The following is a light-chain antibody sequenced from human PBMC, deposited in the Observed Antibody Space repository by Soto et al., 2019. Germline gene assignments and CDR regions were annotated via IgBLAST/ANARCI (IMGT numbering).Light chain of an antibody. CDR3: QHYDNLPPFT. CDR1: HDIKKY. J-gene: IGKJ3*01. V-gene: IGKV1-33*01. Sequence: DIQMTQPPSSLSASIGDRVTITCQASHDIKKYLSWYQQKPGRAPKLLIYGASNLEAGVPSRFSGRGYGTEFTLAISSLQPEDIATYYCQHYDNLPPFTFGPG. CDR2: GAS.